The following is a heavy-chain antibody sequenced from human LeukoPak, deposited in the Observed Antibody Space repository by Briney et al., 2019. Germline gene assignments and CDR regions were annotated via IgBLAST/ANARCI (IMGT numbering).Heavy chain of an antibody. V-gene: IGHV1-69*13. J-gene: IGHJ6*03. CDR3: AIITIFGVARDYYYMDV. Sequence: ASVKVSCKASGCTFSSYAISWVRQAPGQGLEWMGGIIPIFGTANYAQKFQGRVTITAEESTSTAYMELRSLRSQDTAVSSWAIITIFGVARDYYYMDVWGQGTTVTVSS. CDR2: IIPIFGTA. D-gene: IGHD3-3*01. CDR1: GCTFSSYA.